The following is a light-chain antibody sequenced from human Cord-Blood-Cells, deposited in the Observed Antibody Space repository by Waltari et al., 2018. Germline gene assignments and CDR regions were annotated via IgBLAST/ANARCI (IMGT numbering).Light chain of an antibody. Sequence: QSVLTQPPSVSAAPGQKVTISCSGSSSNIGNNYVSWYQQLPGTAPKLLIYDNKRRASGIPDRLSGSKSGASATLGITGLQTGDEADYYGGTWDSSLSAVVFGGGTKLTVL. CDR3: GTWDSSLSAVV. CDR2: DNK. CDR1: SSNIGNNY. V-gene: IGLV1-51*01. J-gene: IGLJ2*01.